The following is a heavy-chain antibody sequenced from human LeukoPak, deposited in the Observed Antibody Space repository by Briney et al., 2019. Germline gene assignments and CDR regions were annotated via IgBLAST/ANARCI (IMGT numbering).Heavy chain of an antibody. D-gene: IGHD3-10*01. V-gene: IGHV3-23*01. J-gene: IGHJ4*02. CDR2: ISGSGGST. CDR1: GFTFSSYA. CDR3: AKLESPPLITMVRGVIFDY. Sequence: PGGSLRLSCAASGFTFSSYAMSWVRQAPGKGLEWVSAISGSGGSTYYADSVKGRFTISRDNSKNTLYLQMKSLRAEDTAVYYCAKLESPPLITMVRGVIFDYWGQGTLVTVSS.